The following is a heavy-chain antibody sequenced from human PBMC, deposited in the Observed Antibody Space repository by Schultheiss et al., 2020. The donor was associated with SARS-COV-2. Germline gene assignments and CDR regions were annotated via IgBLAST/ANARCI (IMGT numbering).Heavy chain of an antibody. V-gene: IGHV4-30-4*01. CDR2: IYYSGST. Sequence: SETLSLTCTVSGGSINNGDYFWSWIRQPPGKALEWIGYIYYSGSTYYNPSLKSRLTISLDTSKNQFSLKLSSVTAADTAVYYCARGPGRELLTRDAFDIWGQGTMVTVSS. J-gene: IGHJ3*02. CDR1: GGSINNGDYF. D-gene: IGHD1-7*01. CDR3: ARGPGRELLTRDAFDI.